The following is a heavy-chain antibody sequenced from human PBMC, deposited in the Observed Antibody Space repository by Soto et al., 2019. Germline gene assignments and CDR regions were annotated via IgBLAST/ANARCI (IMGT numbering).Heavy chain of an antibody. V-gene: IGHV3-30*04. Sequence: GGSLRLSCAASGFTFSSYAMHWVRQAPGKGLEWVAVISYDGSNKYYADSVKGRFTISRDNSKNTLYLQMNSLRDEDTSVYSCARELGYCSSISCYDWFDPWGQGTLVTVSS. CDR3: ARELGYCSSISCYDWFDP. CDR2: ISYDGSNK. J-gene: IGHJ5*02. CDR1: GFTFSSYA. D-gene: IGHD2-2*01.